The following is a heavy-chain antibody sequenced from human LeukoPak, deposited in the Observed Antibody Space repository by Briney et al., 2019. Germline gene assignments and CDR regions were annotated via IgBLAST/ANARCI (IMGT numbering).Heavy chain of an antibody. Sequence: ASVKVSCKASGGTFSSYAISWVRQAPGQGLEWVGGIIPIFGTANYAQKFQGRVTITADKSTSTAYMELSSLRSEDTAVYYCARAVDSYGPWGVDYWGQGTLVTVSS. CDR2: IIPIFGTA. V-gene: IGHV1-69*06. D-gene: IGHD5-18*01. CDR1: GGTFSSYA. CDR3: ARAVDSYGPWGVDY. J-gene: IGHJ4*02.